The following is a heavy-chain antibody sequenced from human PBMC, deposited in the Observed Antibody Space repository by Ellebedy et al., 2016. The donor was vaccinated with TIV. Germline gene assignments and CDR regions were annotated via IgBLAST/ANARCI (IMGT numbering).Heavy chain of an antibody. D-gene: IGHD6-19*01. CDR2: IYYSGST. CDR3: AAAVAGMGTYYYYGMDV. CDR1: GGSISSYY. J-gene: IGHJ6*02. Sequence: SETLSLXCTVSGGSISSYYWIWIRQPPGKGLEWIGYIYYSGSTNYNPSLKSRVTISVDTSKNQFSLKLSSVTAADTAVYYCAAAVAGMGTYYYYGMDVWGQGTTVTVSS. V-gene: IGHV4-59*01.